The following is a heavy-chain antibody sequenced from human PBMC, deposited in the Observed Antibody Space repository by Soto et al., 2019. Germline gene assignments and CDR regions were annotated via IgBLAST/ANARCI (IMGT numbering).Heavy chain of an antibody. D-gene: IGHD3-10*01. CDR3: TRDASYYGSGRGVLDY. CDR2: IYSDGST. CDR1: GFTVNNNY. V-gene: IGHV3-66*01. J-gene: IGHJ4*02. Sequence: EVQLVESGGGLVQPGGSLRLSCAVSGFTVNNNYVSWVRQAPGKGLEWVSVIYSDGSTYYADSVQGRFTVSRDTSRNTVYIQMKSLRAEDTAVYYCTRDASYYGSGRGVLDYWGQGTLGTGSS.